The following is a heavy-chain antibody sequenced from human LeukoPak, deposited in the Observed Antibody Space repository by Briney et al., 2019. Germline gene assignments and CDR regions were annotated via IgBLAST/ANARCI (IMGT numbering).Heavy chain of an antibody. CDR2: IYHSGST. J-gene: IGHJ4*02. Sequence: SETLSLTCAVSGYSISSGYYWGWIRQPPGKGLEWIGSIYHSGSTYYNPSLKSRVTISVDTSKNQFSLKPSSMTAADTAVYYCARRSDGSGGDYWGQGTLVTVSS. D-gene: IGHD3-10*01. V-gene: IGHV4-38-2*01. CDR3: ARRSDGSGGDY. CDR1: GYSISSGYY.